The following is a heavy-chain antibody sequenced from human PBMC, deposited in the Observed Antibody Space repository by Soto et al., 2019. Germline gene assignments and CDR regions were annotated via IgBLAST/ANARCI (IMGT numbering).Heavy chain of an antibody. CDR1: GGSISSGGYY. J-gene: IGHJ4*02. V-gene: IGHV4-31*03. CDR3: ARHFSVDYFDY. Sequence: SETLSLTCTVSGGSISSGGYYWSWIRQHPGKGLEWIGYIYYSGSTYYNPTLKSRVTISVDTSKNQFSLKLSSVTAADTAVYYFARHFSVDYFDYWGQGALVTVSS. CDR2: IYYSGST.